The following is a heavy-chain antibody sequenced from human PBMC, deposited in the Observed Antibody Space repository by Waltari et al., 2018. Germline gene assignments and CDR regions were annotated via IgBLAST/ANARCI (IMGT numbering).Heavy chain of an antibody. Sequence: QVPVQESVRGLVKPSETLSLTCTVSGGSISRYSRRWIRQPPGKGLDGIGDVYYSGCTNYNPSLKSRVTISVDTSNNQFSLKLSSVTAADTAVYYCARAPTLKWELPYYYYGMDVWGQWTTVTVSS. V-gene: IGHV4-59*01. CDR3: ARAPTLKWELPYYYYGMDV. D-gene: IGHD1-26*01. CDR2: VYYSGCT. CDR1: GGSISRYS. J-gene: IGHJ6*02.